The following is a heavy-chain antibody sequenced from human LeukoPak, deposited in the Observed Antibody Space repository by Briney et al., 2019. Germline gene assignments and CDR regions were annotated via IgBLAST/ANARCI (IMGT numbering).Heavy chain of an antibody. CDR1: GGSVSSYY. D-gene: IGHD1-7*01. V-gene: IGHV4-59*02. J-gene: IGHJ6*02. CDR3: ARDNWNYGSSMDV. Sequence: SETLSLTCTVSGGSVSSYYWSWVRQPPGKGLEWIGYIYYSGSTNYNPSLKSRVTISVDTSKNQFSLKLSSVTAADTAVYHCARDNWNYGSSMDVWGQGTTVTVSS. CDR2: IYYSGST.